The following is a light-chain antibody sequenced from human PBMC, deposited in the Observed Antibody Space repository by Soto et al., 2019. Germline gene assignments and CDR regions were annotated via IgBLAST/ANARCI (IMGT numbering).Light chain of an antibody. J-gene: IGKJ1*01. V-gene: IGKV3-15*01. CDR3: QQDNNWPPWT. CDR2: GSS. CDR1: QSVSSN. Sequence: EIVMTQSPATLSVSPGERATLSCRASQSVSSNLAWYQQKPGQAPRLLIYGSSTRATGIPARFSGSGSGTEFTLTISSMQSEDVAAYYCQQDNNWPPWTFGQGTKVEIK.